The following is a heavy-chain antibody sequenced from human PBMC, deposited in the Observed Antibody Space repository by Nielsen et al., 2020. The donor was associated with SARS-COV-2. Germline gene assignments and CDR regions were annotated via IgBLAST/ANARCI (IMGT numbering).Heavy chain of an antibody. J-gene: IGHJ6*02. V-gene: IGHV1-69*13. CDR1: GGTFSSYA. Sequence: SVKVSCKASGGTFSSYAISWVRQAPGQGLEWMGGIIPIFGTANYAQKFQGRVTITADESTSTAYMELSSLRSEDTAVYYCARREPLWFRPAYYYYGMDVWGQGTTVTVSS. CDR2: IIPIFGTA. D-gene: IGHD3-10*01. CDR3: ARREPLWFRPAYYYYGMDV.